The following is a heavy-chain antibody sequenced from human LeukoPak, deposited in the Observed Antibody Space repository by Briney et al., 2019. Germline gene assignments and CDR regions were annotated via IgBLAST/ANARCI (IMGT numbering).Heavy chain of an antibody. Sequence: PGGSLRLSCAASGFTFSSYAMSWVRQAPGKGLEWVSTISGSGGSTYYADSVKGRFTISRDNSKNTLYLQMNNLRAEDTAVYYCAKARSTDGWYFDLWGRGTLVTVSS. V-gene: IGHV3-23*01. CDR1: GFTFSSYA. CDR3: AKARSTDGWYFDL. D-gene: IGHD5/OR15-5a*01. CDR2: ISGSGGST. J-gene: IGHJ2*01.